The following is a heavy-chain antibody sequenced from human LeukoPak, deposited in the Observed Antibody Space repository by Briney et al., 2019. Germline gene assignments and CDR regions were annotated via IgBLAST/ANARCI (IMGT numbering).Heavy chain of an antibody. CDR2: IYYSGST. Sequence: PSETLSLTCTVSGGSISSFYWSWIRQPPGKGLEWIGYIYYSGSTNYNPSLRSRVTISMDTSENQFSLKLSSVTAADTAVYYCAFSSGFYSLDYWGQGTLVTVSS. D-gene: IGHD6-19*01. J-gene: IGHJ4*02. V-gene: IGHV4-59*08. CDR3: AFSSGFYSLDY. CDR1: GGSISSFY.